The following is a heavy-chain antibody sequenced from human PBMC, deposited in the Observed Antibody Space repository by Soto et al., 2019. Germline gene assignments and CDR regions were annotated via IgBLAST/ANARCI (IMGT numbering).Heavy chain of an antibody. Sequence: QVQLVQSGAEVRKPGASVKVSCKASGYTFTSYDINWVRQATGQGLEWMGWMNPNSGNTGYAQKFRGRVTMTRNTSISTAYMELSSLRSEDTAVYYCARERTGTTSMDVWGQGTTVTVSS. J-gene: IGHJ6*02. V-gene: IGHV1-8*01. CDR1: GYTFTSYD. D-gene: IGHD1-1*01. CDR2: MNPNSGNT. CDR3: ARERTGTTSMDV.